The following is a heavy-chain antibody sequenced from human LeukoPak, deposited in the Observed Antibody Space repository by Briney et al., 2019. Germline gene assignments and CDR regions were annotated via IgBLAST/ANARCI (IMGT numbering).Heavy chain of an antibody. CDR3: ARGGGSYHYYFDY. Sequence: GASVKVSCKASGGTFSSYAISWVRQAPGQGLEWMGGIIPIFGTANYAQKFQGRVTITADESTSTAYVELSSLRSEDTAVYYCARGGGSYHYYFDYWGQGTLVTVSS. CDR2: IIPIFGTA. J-gene: IGHJ4*02. V-gene: IGHV1-69*13. CDR1: GGTFSSYA. D-gene: IGHD1-26*01.